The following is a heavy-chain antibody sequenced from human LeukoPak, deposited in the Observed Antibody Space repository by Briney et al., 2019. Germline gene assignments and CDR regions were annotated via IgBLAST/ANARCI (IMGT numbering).Heavy chain of an antibody. CDR1: GFTFSSYA. CDR2: ISSNGGST. J-gene: IGHJ4*02. Sequence: PGESLRLSCSASGFTFSSYAMHWVRQAPGKGLKYVSAISSNGGSTYYADSVKGRFTISRDNSKNTLYLQMSSLRAEDTAVYYCVTSQQGYSGYLVNWGQGTLVTVSS. CDR3: VTSQQGYSGYLVN. V-gene: IGHV3-64D*09. D-gene: IGHD5-12*01.